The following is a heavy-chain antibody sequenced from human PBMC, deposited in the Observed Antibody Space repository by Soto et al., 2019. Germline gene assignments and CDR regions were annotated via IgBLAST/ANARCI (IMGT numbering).Heavy chain of an antibody. V-gene: IGHV3-30-3*01. CDR1: GFTFSNYA. J-gene: IGHJ6*02. CDR3: ASDRQESLYYYYGVDV. CDR2: ISYDGSNK. Sequence: QSGGSLRLSCAASGFTFSNYAMHWVRQAPGKGLEWVTVISYDGSNKYYADSVKGRFTISRDDSKNTLYLQMTSLRAEDTAVYYCASDRQESLYYYYGVDVWGQGTTVTVSS. D-gene: IGHD3-16*01.